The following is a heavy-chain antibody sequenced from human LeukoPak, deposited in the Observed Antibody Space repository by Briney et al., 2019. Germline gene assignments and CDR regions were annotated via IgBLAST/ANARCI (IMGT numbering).Heavy chain of an antibody. Sequence: SVKVSCKASGYTFTSYAISWVRQAPGQGLEWMGRIIPILGIANYAQKFQGRVTITADKSTSTAYMELSSLRSEDTAVYYCARDRRPTYYDFWSGQDAFDIWGQGTMVTVSS. J-gene: IGHJ3*02. D-gene: IGHD3-3*01. CDR2: IIPILGIA. V-gene: IGHV1-69*04. CDR1: GYTFTSYA. CDR3: ARDRRPTYYDFWSGQDAFDI.